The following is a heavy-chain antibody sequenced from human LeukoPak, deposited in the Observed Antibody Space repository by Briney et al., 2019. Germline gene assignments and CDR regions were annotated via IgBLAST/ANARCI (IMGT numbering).Heavy chain of an antibody. Sequence: PGGSLRLSCAASGFTFSGYTMNWVRQAPGKGLEWVSSISSSSSYIYYADSVKGRFTISRDNAKKSLYLQMNSLRAEDTAVYYCARDLGSFNAGARFDYWGQGTLVTVSS. CDR3: ARDLGSFNAGARFDY. D-gene: IGHD1-26*01. V-gene: IGHV3-21*01. CDR1: GFTFSGYT. CDR2: ISSSSSYI. J-gene: IGHJ4*02.